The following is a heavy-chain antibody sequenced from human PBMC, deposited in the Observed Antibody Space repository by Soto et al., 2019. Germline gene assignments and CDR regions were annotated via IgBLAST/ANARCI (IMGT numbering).Heavy chain of an antibody. CDR2: IWYDGSNK. CDR3: ARGGAYSSSHVTPDYYYYYGMDV. J-gene: IGHJ6*02. D-gene: IGHD6-6*01. V-gene: IGHV3-33*08. Sequence: GGSLRLSCAASGFTFSSYGMHWVRQAPGKGLEWVAVIWYDGSNKYYADSVKGRFTISRDNSKNTLYLQMNSLRAEDTAVYYCARGGAYSSSHVTPDYYYYYGMDVWGQGTTVTVSS. CDR1: GFTFSSYG.